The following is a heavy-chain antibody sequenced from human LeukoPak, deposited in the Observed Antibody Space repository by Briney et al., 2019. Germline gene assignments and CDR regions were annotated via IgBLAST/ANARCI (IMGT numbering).Heavy chain of an antibody. V-gene: IGHV7-4-1*02. CDR2: INTNTGNP. Sequence: GASVKVSCKASGYTFARYEITWVRQAPGQGLEWMGWINTNTGNPTYAQGFTGRFVFSLDTSVSTAYLQISSLKAEDTAVYYCAAPRGSSSSWHYFDYWGQGTLVTVSS. D-gene: IGHD6-13*01. CDR3: AAPRGSSSSWHYFDY. J-gene: IGHJ4*02. CDR1: GYTFARYE.